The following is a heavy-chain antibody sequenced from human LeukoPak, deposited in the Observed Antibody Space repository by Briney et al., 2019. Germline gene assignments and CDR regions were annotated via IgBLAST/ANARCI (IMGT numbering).Heavy chain of an antibody. CDR2: ISASAGST. CDR3: AKTAKTGYCGGDCYCDY. CDR1: GFTFSTYA. D-gene: IGHD2-21*02. V-gene: IGHV3-23*01. Sequence: TGGSLRLSCAASGFTFSTYAMSWVRQAPGKGLEWVSGISASAGSTYYADSVKGRFTISRDNSKNMLYLQMDSLRGEDTAVYYCAKTAKTGYCGGDCYCDYWGQGTLVTVSS. J-gene: IGHJ4*02.